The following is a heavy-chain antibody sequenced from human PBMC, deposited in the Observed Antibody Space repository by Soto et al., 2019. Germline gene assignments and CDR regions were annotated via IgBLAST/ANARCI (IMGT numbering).Heavy chain of an antibody. V-gene: IGHV3-23*01. J-gene: IGHJ3*02. CDR1: GFTFSSYA. D-gene: IGHD2-21*02. CDR2: ISGSGGST. CDR3: ASLPVVVTTREAFDI. Sequence: GGSLRLSCAASGFTFSSYAMSWVRQAPGKGLEWVSAISGSGGSTYYADSVKGRFTNSRENAKNPLYLQMNSLRAEDTAVYYCASLPVVVTTREAFDIWGQGTMVTVSS.